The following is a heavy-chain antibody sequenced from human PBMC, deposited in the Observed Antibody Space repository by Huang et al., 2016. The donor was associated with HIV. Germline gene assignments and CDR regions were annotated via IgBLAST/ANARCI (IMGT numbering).Heavy chain of an antibody. CDR1: GGPFRSYS. CDR3: ARGSLEYSVSSSLDY. V-gene: IGHV1-69*13. Sequence: QVQLLQSGAEVKKPGSSVKVSCKASGGPFRSYSIAWVRQAPGQGLEWMASLMPVFDSPNYAQKLQGSVRVTADESTSTVYMELRDLRPDDTAVYFCARGSLEYSVSSSLDYWGQGTHVTVSS. D-gene: IGHD4-4*01. CDR2: LMPVFDSP. J-gene: IGHJ4*02.